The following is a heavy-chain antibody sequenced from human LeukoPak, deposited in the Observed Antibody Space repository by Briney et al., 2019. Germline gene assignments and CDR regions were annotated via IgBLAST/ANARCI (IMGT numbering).Heavy chain of an antibody. CDR1: GVSISSSNSY. CDR2: IYYSGNT. J-gene: IGHJ6*03. Sequence: SETLSLTCTVSGVSISSSNSYWGWIRQPPGKGLEWIGSIYYSGNTYYNASLKSQVSISIDTSKNQFSLKLSSVTAADTAVYYCARGVGYYDSSGYYTYYYYMDVWGKGTTVTISS. V-gene: IGHV4-39*01. D-gene: IGHD3-22*01. CDR3: ARGVGYYDSSGYYTYYYYMDV.